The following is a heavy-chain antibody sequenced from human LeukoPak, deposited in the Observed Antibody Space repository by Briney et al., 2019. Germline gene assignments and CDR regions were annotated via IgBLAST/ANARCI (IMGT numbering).Heavy chain of an antibody. D-gene: IGHD2-2*01. V-gene: IGHV1-2*04. CDR2: INPNSGGT. Sequence: GASVKVSCKASGYTFTCYYMHWVRQAPRQGLEWMGWINPNSGGTNYAQKFQGWVTMTRDTSISTAYMELSRLRSDDTAVYYCARAQPTAYSVVVPAALDYWGQGTLVTVSS. CDR1: GYTFTCYY. CDR3: ARAQPTAYSVVVPAALDY. J-gene: IGHJ4*02.